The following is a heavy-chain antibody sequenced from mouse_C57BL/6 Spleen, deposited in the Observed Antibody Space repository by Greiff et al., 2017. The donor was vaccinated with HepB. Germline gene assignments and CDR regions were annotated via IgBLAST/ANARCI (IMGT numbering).Heavy chain of an antibody. D-gene: IGHD4-1*01. CDR2: ISYSGST. Sequence: EVKLMESGPGMVKPSQSLSLTCTVTGYSITSGYDWHWIRHFPGNKLEWMGYISYSGSTNYNPSLKSRISITHDTSKNHFFLKLNSVTTEDTATYYCARGGETGPWFAYWGQGTLVTVSA. V-gene: IGHV3-1*01. J-gene: IGHJ3*01. CDR3: ARGGETGPWFAY. CDR1: GYSITSGYD.